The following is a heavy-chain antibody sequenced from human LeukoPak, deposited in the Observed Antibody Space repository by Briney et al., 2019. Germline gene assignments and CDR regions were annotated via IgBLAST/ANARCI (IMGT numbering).Heavy chain of an antibody. CDR3: ARVGGIAVAGQYGMDV. CDR1: GFTFSSYA. D-gene: IGHD6-19*01. J-gene: IGHJ6*02. Sequence: PGGSLRLSCAASGFTFSSYAMSWVRQAPGKGLEWVSAISGSGGSTYYADSVKGRFTISRDNSKNTLYLQMNSLRAEDTAVYYCARVGGIAVAGQYGMDVWGQGTTVTVSS. V-gene: IGHV3-23*01. CDR2: ISGSGGST.